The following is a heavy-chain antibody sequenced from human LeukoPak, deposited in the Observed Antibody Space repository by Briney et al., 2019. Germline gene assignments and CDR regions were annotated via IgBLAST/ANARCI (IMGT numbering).Heavy chain of an antibody. V-gene: IGHV3-23*01. D-gene: IGHD3-16*01. J-gene: IGHJ4*02. CDR1: GFTFATYV. Sequence: GGSLRLSCAASGFTFATYVMTWVRQAPGKGLEWVSAISGSGGSTYYADSVKGRFTISRDNSKNTLYLQMNSLRAEDTAVYYCAKTMITDYYFDYWGQGTLVTVSS. CDR2: ISGSGGST. CDR3: AKTMITDYYFDY.